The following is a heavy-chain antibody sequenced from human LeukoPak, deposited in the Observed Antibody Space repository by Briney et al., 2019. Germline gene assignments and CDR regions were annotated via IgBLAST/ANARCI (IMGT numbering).Heavy chain of an antibody. CDR1: GYTFSNYG. J-gene: IGHJ4*02. V-gene: IGHV1-18*01. Sequence: ASVKVSCKASGYTFSNYGISWVRQAPGQGLEWVGWIRGDNGNTNYAQKFQGRVTMTTETSTSTAYMELGRLRSDDTAVYYCARGIAAAADFDYWGQGTLVTVSS. CDR3: ARGIAAAADFDY. D-gene: IGHD6-13*01. CDR2: IRGDNGNT.